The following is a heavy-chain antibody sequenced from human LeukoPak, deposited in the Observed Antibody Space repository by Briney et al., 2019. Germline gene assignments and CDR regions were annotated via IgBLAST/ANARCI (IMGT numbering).Heavy chain of an antibody. Sequence: PSETLSLTCTVSGGSISNYCWSWFRQPPGKGLEWIGYIYYSGSTNYKPSLKRRVSISVDTSKNQFSLKLSSVTAADTAVYYCGRFGKGCSSTSCYVDYWGQGTLVTVPS. CDR2: IYYSGST. D-gene: IGHD2-2*01. J-gene: IGHJ4*02. CDR1: GGSISNYC. CDR3: GRFGKGCSSTSCYVDY. V-gene: IGHV4-59*01.